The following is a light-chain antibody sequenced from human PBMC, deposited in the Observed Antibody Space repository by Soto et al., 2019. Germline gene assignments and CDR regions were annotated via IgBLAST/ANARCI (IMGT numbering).Light chain of an antibody. CDR2: DVS. V-gene: IGLV2-14*03. Sequence: QSALTQPASVSGSPGQSITISCTGTSSDVGGYNYVSWYQHHPGKAPKLMIYDVSNRPSGVSNRFSGSKSGNTASLTISGLQAEDEADYYCSSYTSSSTVLFAGGTKVTVL. CDR3: SSYTSSSTVL. J-gene: IGLJ2*01. CDR1: SSDVGGYNY.